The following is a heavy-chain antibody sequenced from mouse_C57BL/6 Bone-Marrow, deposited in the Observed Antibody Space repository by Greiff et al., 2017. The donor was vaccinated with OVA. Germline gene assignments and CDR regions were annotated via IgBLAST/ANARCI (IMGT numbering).Heavy chain of an antibody. J-gene: IGHJ3*01. V-gene: IGHV1-59*01. CDR2: IDPSDSYT. CDR3: ARESF. Sequence: QVQLQQPGAELVRPGTSVKLSCKASGYTFTSYWMHWVKQRPGQGLEWIGVIDPSDSYTNYNQKFKGKATLTVDTSSSTAYMQLSSLTSEDSAVYFCARESFWGHGPLVTVSA. CDR1: GYTFTSYW.